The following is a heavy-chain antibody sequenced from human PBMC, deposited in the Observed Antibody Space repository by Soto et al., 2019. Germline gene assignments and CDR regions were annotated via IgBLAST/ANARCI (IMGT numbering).Heavy chain of an antibody. CDR3: ARKEGDCSGGSCYFWFDP. V-gene: IGHV1-69*13. CDR1: GGTFSSYS. D-gene: IGHD2-15*01. J-gene: IGHJ5*02. CDR2: IIPIFGTA. Sequence: SVKVSCKASGGTFSSYSISWVLQAPGEGLEWMGGIIPIFGTANYAQKFQGRVTITADESTSTAYMELSSLRSEDTAVYYCARKEGDCSGGSCYFWFDPWGQGTLVTVSS.